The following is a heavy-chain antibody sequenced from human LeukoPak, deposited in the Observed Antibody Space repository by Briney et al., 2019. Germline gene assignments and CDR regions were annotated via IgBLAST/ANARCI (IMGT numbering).Heavy chain of an antibody. CDR3: ARDPTMVRNFDY. J-gene: IGHJ4*02. V-gene: IGHV1-2*02. CDR1: GYTFTGYY. Sequence: GSVKVSCTASGYTFTGYYMHWVRQAPGQGLEWMGWINPNSGGTNYAQKFQGRVTMTRNTSINTAYMELSRLRSDDTAVYYCARDPTMVRNFDYWGQGALVTVSS. D-gene: IGHD3-10*01. CDR2: INPNSGGT.